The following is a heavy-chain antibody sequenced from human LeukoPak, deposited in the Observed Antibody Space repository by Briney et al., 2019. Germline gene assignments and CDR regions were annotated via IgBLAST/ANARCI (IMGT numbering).Heavy chain of an antibody. CDR1: AFIFSGHW. Sequence: GGSLRLSCEGSAFIFSGHWMNWVRQTPGKGLEWVASIKEDGSERQYVDSVKGRFSISRDNAKGSLFLQLNSLRAEDTAVYYCASHVGLGRYYYGMDVWGQGTTVTVSS. D-gene: IGHD3/OR15-3a*01. CDR3: ASHVGLGRYYYGMDV. CDR2: IKEDGSER. J-gene: IGHJ6*02. V-gene: IGHV3-7*03.